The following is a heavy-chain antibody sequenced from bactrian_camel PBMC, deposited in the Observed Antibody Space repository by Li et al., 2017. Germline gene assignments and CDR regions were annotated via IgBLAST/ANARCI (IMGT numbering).Heavy chain of an antibody. CDR2: LDSDEST. Sequence: HVQLVESGGGPVQAGGSLRLSCAVSGDTHGSYCLAWFRQAPGKEREGVAGLDSDESTTYDDSVKGRFTISRDDTKNTVYLQMNSLQPEDTAGYFCAQDPTPALCELDVGGGGGTQVTVS. J-gene: IGHJ4*01. D-gene: IGHD2*01. V-gene: IGHV3S56*01. CDR1: GDTHGSYC.